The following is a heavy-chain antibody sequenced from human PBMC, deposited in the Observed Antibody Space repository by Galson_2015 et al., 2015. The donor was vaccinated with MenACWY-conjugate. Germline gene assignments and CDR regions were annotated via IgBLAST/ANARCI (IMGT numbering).Heavy chain of an antibody. J-gene: IGHJ5*02. CDR1: GFTFNNYD. V-gene: IGHV3-15*01. CDR2: IKSRRDGGTS. Sequence: SLRLSCATSGFTFNNYDMNWVRQAPGKGLEWVGRIKSRRDGGTSDYIPPVKGRFTISRDDSKDTLYLQLNNLKTEDTAVYYCTAVVHTDRWFGDDWFAPWGQGALVTVSS. D-gene: IGHD3-10*01. CDR3: TAVVHTDRWFGDDWFAP.